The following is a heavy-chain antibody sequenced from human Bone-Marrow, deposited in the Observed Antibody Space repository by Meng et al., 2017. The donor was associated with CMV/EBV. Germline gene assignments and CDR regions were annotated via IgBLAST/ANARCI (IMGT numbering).Heavy chain of an antibody. Sequence: LSLTCAASGFTFSSYEMNWVRQAPGKGLEWVSYISSSGSTIYYADSVKGRFTISRDNAKNSLYLQMNSLRAEDTAVYYCARGERVGNFYTNYLDYWGRGSLVTVSS. CDR2: ISSSGSTI. CDR1: GFTFSSYE. CDR3: ARGERVGNFYTNYLDY. D-gene: IGHD3-3*01. J-gene: IGHJ4*02. V-gene: IGHV3-48*03.